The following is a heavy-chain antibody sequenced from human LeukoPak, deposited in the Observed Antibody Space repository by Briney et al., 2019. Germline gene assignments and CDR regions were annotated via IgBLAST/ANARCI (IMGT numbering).Heavy chain of an antibody. CDR2: IYYSGST. Sequence: PSETLSLTCTVSGGSISSYYWSWIRQPPGKGLEWIGYIYYSGSTNYNPSLKSRVTISVDTSKNQFSLKLSSVTAADTAVYYCARLWELSAPFDYWGQGTLVTVSS. CDR3: ARLWELSAPFDY. V-gene: IGHV4-59*08. J-gene: IGHJ4*02. CDR1: GGSISSYY. D-gene: IGHD1-26*01.